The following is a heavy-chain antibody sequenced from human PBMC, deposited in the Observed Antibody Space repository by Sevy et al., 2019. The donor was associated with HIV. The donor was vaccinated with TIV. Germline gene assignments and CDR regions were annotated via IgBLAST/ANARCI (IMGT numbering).Heavy chain of an antibody. CDR1: GFTFSSYW. J-gene: IGHJ3*02. V-gene: IGHV3-7*01. CDR2: IKQDGSEK. D-gene: IGHD3-22*01. CDR3: ARDLKRSITMIVPGAFDI. Sequence: GSLRLSCAASGFTFSSYWMSWVRQAPGKGLEWVANIKQDGSEKYYVDSVKGRFTISRDNAKNSLYLQMNSLRAEDTAVYYCARDLKRSITMIVPGAFDIWGQGTMVTVSS.